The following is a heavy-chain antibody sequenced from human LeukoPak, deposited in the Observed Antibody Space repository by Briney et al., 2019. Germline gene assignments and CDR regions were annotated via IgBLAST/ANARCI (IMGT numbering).Heavy chain of an antibody. CDR2: TKQDGSEK. CDR3: ARDISRYPPMVRGVIIGGAFDI. J-gene: IGHJ3*02. D-gene: IGHD3-10*01. CDR1: GFTFSSYW. Sequence: GGSLRLSCAASGFTFSSYWMSWVRQAPGKGLEWVANTKQDGSEKYYVDSVKGRFTISRDNAKNSLYLQMNSLRAEDTAVYYCARDISRYPPMVRGVIIGGAFDIWGQGTMVTVSS. V-gene: IGHV3-7*01.